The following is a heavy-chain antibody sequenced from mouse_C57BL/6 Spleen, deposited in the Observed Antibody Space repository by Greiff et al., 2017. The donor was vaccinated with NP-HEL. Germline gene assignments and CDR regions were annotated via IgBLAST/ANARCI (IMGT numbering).Heavy chain of an antibody. D-gene: IGHD2-5*01. J-gene: IGHJ1*03. CDR2: IHPNSGST. CDR1: GYTFTSYW. Sequence: VQLQQSGAELVKPGASVKLSCKASGYTFTSYWMHWVKQRPGQGLEWIGMIHPNSGSTNYNEKFKSKATLTVDKSSSTAYMQLSSLTSEDSAVYYCARKDYSNNYWYFDVWGTGTTVTVSS. V-gene: IGHV1-64*01. CDR3: ARKDYSNNYWYFDV.